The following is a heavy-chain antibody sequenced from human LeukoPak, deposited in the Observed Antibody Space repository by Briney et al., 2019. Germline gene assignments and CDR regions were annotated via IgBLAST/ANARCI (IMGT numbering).Heavy chain of an antibody. CDR3: ARSLYYDFWSGYYFDY. J-gene: IGHJ4*02. D-gene: IGHD3-3*01. V-gene: IGHV4-39*07. CDR2: IYHSGST. Sequence: SETLSLTCTVSGGSISSSSYYWGWIRQPPGKGLEWIGSIYHSGSTYYNPSLKSRVTISVDTSKNQFSLKLRSVTAADTAVYYCARSLYYDFWSGYYFDYWGQGTLVTVSS. CDR1: GGSISSSSYY.